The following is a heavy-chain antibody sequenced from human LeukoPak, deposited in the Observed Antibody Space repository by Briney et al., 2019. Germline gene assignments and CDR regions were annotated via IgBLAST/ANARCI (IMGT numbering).Heavy chain of an antibody. CDR1: GGSISSSTYS. D-gene: IGHD2-2*01. V-gene: IGHV4-39*01. Sequence: SETLSLTCTVSGGSISSSTYSWGWIRQPPGKGLEWIGGIYSSGSSYYNPSLKSRVTISVDTSKNQFSLKLSSVTAADTAVYYCARHGADIVVVPSGSIVYWGQGTLVTVSS. J-gene: IGHJ4*02. CDR3: ARHGADIVVVPSGSIVY. CDR2: IYSSGSS.